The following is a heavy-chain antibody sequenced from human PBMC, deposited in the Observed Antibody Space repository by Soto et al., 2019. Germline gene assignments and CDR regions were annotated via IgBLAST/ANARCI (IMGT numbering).Heavy chain of an antibody. CDR2: IIPILGIA. CDR3: ARGAYCSSTSCRRTRYYYYYMDV. Sequence: ASVKVSCKASRGTFSSYTISWVRQAPGQGLEWMGRIIPILGIANYAQKFQGRVTITADKSTSTAYMELSSLRSEDTAVYYCARGAYCSSTSCRRTRYYYYYMDVWGKGTTVTVSS. J-gene: IGHJ6*03. V-gene: IGHV1-69*02. D-gene: IGHD2-2*01. CDR1: RGTFSSYT.